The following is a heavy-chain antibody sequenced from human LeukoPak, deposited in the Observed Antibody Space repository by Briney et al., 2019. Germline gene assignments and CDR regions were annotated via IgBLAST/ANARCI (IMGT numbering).Heavy chain of an antibody. CDR3: ARGLGFGELSRFDY. CDR2: INPNSGGT. CDR1: GYTFTGYY. Sequence: GASVKVSCKASGYTFTGYYMHWVRQAPGQGLEWMEWINPNSGGTNYAQKFQGRVTMTRDTSISTAYMELSRLRSDDTAVYYCARGLGFGELSRFDYWGQGTLVTVSS. V-gene: IGHV1-2*02. J-gene: IGHJ4*02. D-gene: IGHD3-10*01.